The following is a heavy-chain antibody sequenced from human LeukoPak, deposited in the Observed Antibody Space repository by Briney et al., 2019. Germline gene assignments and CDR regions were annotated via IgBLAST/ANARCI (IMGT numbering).Heavy chain of an antibody. CDR1: GYTVSELS. D-gene: IGHD1-26*01. J-gene: IGHJ3*02. Sequence: ASVKVSCKVSGYTVSELSMNWVRQAPGKGLEWMGGFDPEDDEAIYAPKFQGRVTMTEDSSTDTAYMELSSLRSEDTAVYYCAAESLSGSRKDVFDIWGQGTLVTVSS. CDR2: FDPEDDEA. CDR3: AAESLSGSRKDVFDI. V-gene: IGHV1-24*01.